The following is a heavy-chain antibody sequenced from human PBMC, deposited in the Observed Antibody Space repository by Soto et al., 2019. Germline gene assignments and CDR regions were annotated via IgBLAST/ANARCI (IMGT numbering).Heavy chain of an antibody. V-gene: IGHV5-10-1*01. CDR3: ARQIYDSDSGPNFQYYFDS. Sequence: PGESLKISGNGSGYSFAGYWTTWVRQKPGKGLEWMGRIDPSDSQTYYSPSFRGHVTISAAKSITTVFLQWSSLRASDTAMYYCARQIYDSDSGPNFQYYFDSWGQGTLVTVSS. D-gene: IGHD3-22*01. J-gene: IGHJ4*02. CDR1: GYSFAGYW. CDR2: IDPSDSQT.